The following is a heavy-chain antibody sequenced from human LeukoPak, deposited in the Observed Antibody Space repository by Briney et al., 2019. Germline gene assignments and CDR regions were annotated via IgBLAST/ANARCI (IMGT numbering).Heavy chain of an antibody. Sequence: PVWALTLSCVASRFTFSNQGMHWVRPAPGKGLEGVGVISDDGSNKYNQDSVKGRVIISRDNSRNTVYLQMNSLRAEDTAVYYCAKDAPSSSNWYSGYWGQGTLVIVSS. J-gene: IGHJ4*02. D-gene: IGHD1-7*01. CDR2: ISDDGSNK. V-gene: IGHV3-30*18. CDR1: RFTFSNQG. CDR3: AKDAPSSSNWYSGY.